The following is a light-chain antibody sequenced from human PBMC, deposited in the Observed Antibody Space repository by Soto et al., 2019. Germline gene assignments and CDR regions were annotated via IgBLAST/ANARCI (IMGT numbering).Light chain of an antibody. CDR1: SSDVVGYNY. CDR2: DVS. J-gene: IGLJ1*01. CDR3: SSYTGSSTDV. Sequence: QSALTQPASVSGSPGQSITISCTGTSSDVVGYNYVSWYQQHPGKAPKLMIYDVSNRPSGVSNRFSGSRSGNTASLTISGLQAEDEADYYCSSYTGSSTDVFGTGTKLTVL. V-gene: IGLV2-14*01.